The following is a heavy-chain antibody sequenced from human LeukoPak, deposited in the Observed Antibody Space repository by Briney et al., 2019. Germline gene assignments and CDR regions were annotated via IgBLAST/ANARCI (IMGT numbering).Heavy chain of an antibody. CDR2: ISDDGSSK. D-gene: IGHD4-17*01. Sequence: GGSLRLSCAASGFTSSTYVIHWVRQAPGKGLEWVAFISDDGSSKHYADSVKGRFAISRDNSKNTLSLQMNSLRAEDTAVYYCASAYGDYLDHWGQGTLVTVSP. CDR3: ASAYGDYLDH. J-gene: IGHJ4*02. V-gene: IGHV3-30*09. CDR1: GFTSSTYV.